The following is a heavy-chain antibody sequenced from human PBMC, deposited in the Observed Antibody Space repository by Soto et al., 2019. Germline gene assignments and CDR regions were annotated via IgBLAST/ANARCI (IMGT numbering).Heavy chain of an antibody. D-gene: IGHD3-10*01. CDR2: INHSGST. J-gene: IGHJ2*01. CDR3: ARGRGDGYNQHWYFDL. CDR1: GGSFSGYY. Sequence: QVHLQQWGAGLLKPSETLSLTCAGYGGSFSGYYWSWIRQPPGKGLDWIGEINHSGSTNYNPSLKSRVSISVGTSNNQFSLQLSSVTAADTAMYYCARGRGDGYNQHWYFDLWGRGTLVTVSS. V-gene: IGHV4-34*01.